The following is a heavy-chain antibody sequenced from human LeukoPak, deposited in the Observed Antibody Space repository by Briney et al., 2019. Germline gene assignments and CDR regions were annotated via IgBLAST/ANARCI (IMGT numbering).Heavy chain of an antibody. CDR1: GFTFSDHY. V-gene: IGHV3-72*01. D-gene: IGHD3-3*02. J-gene: IGHJ5*02. Sequence: PGGSLRLSCAASGFTFSDHYMDWVRQAPGKGLEWVGRIRNKANSYITEYVASVKGRFTISRDDSKNSLYLQMNSLKTEDTALYYCATDLRMFGATSPSPWGQGTLVTVSS. CDR3: ATDLRMFGATSPSP. CDR2: IRNKANSYIT.